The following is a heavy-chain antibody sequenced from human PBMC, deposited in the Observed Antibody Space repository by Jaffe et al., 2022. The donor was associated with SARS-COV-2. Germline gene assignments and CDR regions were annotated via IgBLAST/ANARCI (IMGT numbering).Heavy chain of an antibody. CDR1: GFAFNIYA. J-gene: IGHJ6*02. V-gene: IGHV3-30-3*01. Sequence: QVQLVESGGGVVQPGRSLRLSCAASGFAFNIYAMHWVRQAPGKGLEWVAVISFDGGSKFYADSVKGRFTISKDNSKNTLYLQLNSLRADDTAVYYCGRDMSHCIGGNCYSAHGADVWGQGTTVTVSS. D-gene: IGHD2-15*01. CDR2: ISFDGGSK. CDR3: GRDMSHCIGGNCYSAHGADV.